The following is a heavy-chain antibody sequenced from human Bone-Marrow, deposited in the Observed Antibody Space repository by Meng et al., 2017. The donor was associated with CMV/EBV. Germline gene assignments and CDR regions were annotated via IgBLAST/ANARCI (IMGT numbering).Heavy chain of an antibody. J-gene: IGHJ4*02. D-gene: IGHD3-10*01. CDR3: VVRDYHNDN. Sequence: GESLKISCAASGFTFSSYSMNWVRQAPGKGLEWVSYISSSSSYIYYADSLKGRFTISRDNAKNSLYLQMNSLRAEDTAVYYCVVRDYHNDNWGRGRLVTVSS. CDR2: ISSSSSYI. CDR1: GFTFSSYS. V-gene: IGHV3-21*05.